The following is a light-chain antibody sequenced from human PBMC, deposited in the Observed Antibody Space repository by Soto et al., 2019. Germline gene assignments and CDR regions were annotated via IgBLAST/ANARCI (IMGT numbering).Light chain of an antibody. V-gene: IGKV3-20*01. CDR1: QSVSSSY. CDR2: GVS. CDR3: QHYVNSPPIT. J-gene: IGKJ5*01. Sequence: EIVLTQSPGTLSLSPGERATLSCRASQSVSSSYLAWYQQKPGQAPRLLIYGVSSRSTGIPDRFSGSGSGTAFTLNISSLEPEDFAVYYCQHYVNSPPITFGQGTPLEIK.